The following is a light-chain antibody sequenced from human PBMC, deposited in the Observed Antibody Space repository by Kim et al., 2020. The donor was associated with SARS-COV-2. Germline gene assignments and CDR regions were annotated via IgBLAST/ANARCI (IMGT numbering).Light chain of an antibody. Sequence: QSALTQPPSASGSPGQTVTISCTGTSSDVGGYNYVSWYQQHPGKAPKLMIYEVSKRPSGVPDRFSGSKSGNPASLTVSGLQAEDEADYYCSSYAGSNNVVFGGGTQLTVL. CDR3: SSYAGSNNVV. CDR2: EVS. J-gene: IGLJ2*01. CDR1: SSDVGGYNY. V-gene: IGLV2-8*01.